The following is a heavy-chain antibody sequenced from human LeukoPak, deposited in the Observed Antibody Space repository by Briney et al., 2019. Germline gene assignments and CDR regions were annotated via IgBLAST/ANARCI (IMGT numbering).Heavy chain of an antibody. CDR2: ISSSSSTI. D-gene: IGHD6-19*01. CDR1: GFTFSSYS. J-gene: IGHJ4*02. CDR3: ARIWAVAGHRADY. V-gene: IGHV3-48*01. Sequence: PGGSLRLSCAASGFTFSSYSMNWVRQAPGKGLEWVSYISSSSSTIYYADSVKGRFTISRDNAKNSLYLQMNSLRAEDTAVYYCARIWAVAGHRADYWGQGTLVTVSS.